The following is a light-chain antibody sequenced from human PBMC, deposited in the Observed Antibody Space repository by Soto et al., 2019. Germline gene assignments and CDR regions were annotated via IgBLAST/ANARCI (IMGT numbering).Light chain of an antibody. Sequence: DLQMTQSPSSLSASVGDRVTITCRASQGISNYLSWYQQKPGKVPKLLIYAASTLQSGVPSPFCSGGSLTDFTLTVTSLRPKDVATYYCQRENSEPHTLCQGTKLEIK. J-gene: IGKJ2*01. CDR1: QGISNY. CDR3: QRENSEPHT. V-gene: IGKV1-27*01. CDR2: AAS.